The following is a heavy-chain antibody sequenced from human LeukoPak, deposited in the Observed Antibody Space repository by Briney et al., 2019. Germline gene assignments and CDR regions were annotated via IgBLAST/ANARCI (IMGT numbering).Heavy chain of an antibody. D-gene: IGHD2-21*02. J-gene: IGHJ6*03. CDR2: INHSGST. CDR3: ARRVVTATPARYYYMDV. CDR1: GGSFSGYY. V-gene: IGHV4-34*01. Sequence: PSETLSLTCAVYGGSFSGYYWSWIRQPPGKGLEWIGEINHSGSTNYNPSLKSRVTISVDTSKNQFSLKLSSVTAADTAVYYCARRVVTATPARYYYMDVWGKGTTVTVSS.